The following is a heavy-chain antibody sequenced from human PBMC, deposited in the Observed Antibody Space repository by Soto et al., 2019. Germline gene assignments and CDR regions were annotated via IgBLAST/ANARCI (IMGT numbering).Heavy chain of an antibody. CDR3: ARGPNWFDP. V-gene: IGHV1-8*01. CDR1: GYTFSYD. CDR2: MNPNSGNT. Sequence: QVQLVQSGAEVKKPGASVKVSCKASGYTFSYDIYWVRQATGQGLEWLGWMNPNSGNTVYAQKFQGRVNMTSNTSISTASTELSSLRSEDTGVYYCARGPNWFDPWGQGTLVTVSS. J-gene: IGHJ5*02.